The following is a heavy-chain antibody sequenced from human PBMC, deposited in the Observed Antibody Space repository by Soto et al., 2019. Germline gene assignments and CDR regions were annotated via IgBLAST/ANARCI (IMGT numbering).Heavy chain of an antibody. CDR3: ARVKRDCSGGSCYFDY. CDR2: IIPILGIA. V-gene: IGHV1-69*02. J-gene: IGHJ4*02. D-gene: IGHD2-15*01. Sequence: QVQLVQSGAEVKKPGSSVKVSCKASGGTFSSYTISWVRQAPGQGLEWMGRIIPILGIANYAQKFQGRVTITADKSTSTAYMELSSLRSEDTAVYYCARVKRDCSGGSCYFDYWGQGTLVTVSS. CDR1: GGTFSSYT.